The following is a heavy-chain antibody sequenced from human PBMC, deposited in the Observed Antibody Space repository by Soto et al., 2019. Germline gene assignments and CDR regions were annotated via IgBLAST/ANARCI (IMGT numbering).Heavy chain of an antibody. Sequence: GESLKISCKGSGYSFTSYWIGWVRQMPGKGLEWMGIIYPGDSDTRYSPSFQGQVTISADKSISTAYLQWSSLKASDTAMYYCETLRGSSHDAFDIWGQGTMVTVSS. CDR3: ETLRGSSHDAFDI. J-gene: IGHJ3*02. V-gene: IGHV5-51*01. CDR1: GYSFTSYW. CDR2: IYPGDSDT. D-gene: IGHD6-6*01.